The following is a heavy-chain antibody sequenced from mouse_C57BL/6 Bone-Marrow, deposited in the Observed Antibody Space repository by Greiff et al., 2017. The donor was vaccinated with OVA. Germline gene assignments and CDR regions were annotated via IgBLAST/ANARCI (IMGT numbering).Heavy chain of an antibody. D-gene: IGHD2-5*01. CDR2: ISSGSSTI. CDR3: ARRRAYYSNSFAY. CDR1: GFTFSDYG. J-gene: IGHJ3*01. V-gene: IGHV5-17*01. Sequence: EVKLMESGGGLVKPGGSLKLSCAASGFTFSDYGMHWVRQAPEKGLEWVAYISSGSSTIYYADTVKGRFTISRDNAKNTLFLQMTSLRSEDTAMYYCARRRAYYSNSFAYWGQGTLVTVSA.